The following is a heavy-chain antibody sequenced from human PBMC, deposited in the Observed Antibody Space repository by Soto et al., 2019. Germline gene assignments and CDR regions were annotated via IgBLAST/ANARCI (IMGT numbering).Heavy chain of an antibody. D-gene: IGHD3-22*01. Sequence: SETLSLTCTVSGGSISSSSSYWGWIRQPPGKGLEWVGSIYYLGNTYYNPSLGSRVTISVDTSKNQFSLKLRSVTAADTAFFYCAGLYPYESSGSYYFDYWGQGTLVTVSS. J-gene: IGHJ4*02. CDR3: AGLYPYESSGSYYFDY. V-gene: IGHV4-39*01. CDR2: IYYLGNT. CDR1: GGSISSSSSY.